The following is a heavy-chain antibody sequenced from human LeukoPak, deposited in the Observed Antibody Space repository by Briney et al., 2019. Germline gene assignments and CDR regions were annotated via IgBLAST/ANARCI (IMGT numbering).Heavy chain of an antibody. V-gene: IGHV4-59*01. CDR1: GGSISDYH. D-gene: IGHD5-18*01. Sequence: ASETLSLTCTVSGGSISDYHWTWIQQPPGKGLEWIGYVYYSGNINYNPSLKSRVSMSVDTSRAQFSLKLSSVTAADTAVYYCARVSGDTAMDSFDYWGQGTLVTVSS. CDR2: VYYSGNI. CDR3: ARVSGDTAMDSFDY. J-gene: IGHJ4*02.